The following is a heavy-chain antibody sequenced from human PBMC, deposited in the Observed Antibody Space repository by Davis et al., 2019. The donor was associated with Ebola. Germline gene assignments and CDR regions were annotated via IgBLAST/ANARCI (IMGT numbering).Heavy chain of an antibody. CDR2: TWSDGNNK. CDR3: VGSGFDY. CDR1: GFTFSNYG. Sequence: GGSLRLSCAASGFTFSNYGMHWVRQAPGKALEWVAVTWSDGNNKYYADSVKGRFTISRDNSKSTLYLQMNSLRAEDTAVYYCVGSGFDYWGQGTLVTVSS. D-gene: IGHD2-15*01. J-gene: IGHJ4*02. V-gene: IGHV3-33*01.